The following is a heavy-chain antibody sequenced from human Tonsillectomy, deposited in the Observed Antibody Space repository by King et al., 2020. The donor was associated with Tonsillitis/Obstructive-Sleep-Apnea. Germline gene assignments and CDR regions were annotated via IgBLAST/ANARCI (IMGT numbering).Heavy chain of an antibody. CDR1: GFTFSSYE. CDR3: ARVGERSSGWGGYYYYYYMDV. J-gene: IGHJ6*03. CDR2: ISSSGSTI. V-gene: IGHV3-48*03. D-gene: IGHD6-19*01. Sequence: VQLVESGGGLVQPGGSLRLSCAASGFTFSSYEMNWVRQAPGKGLEWVSYISSSGSTIYYADSVKGRFTISRDNAKNSLYLQMNSLRAEDTAVYYCARVGERSSGWGGYYYYYYMDVWGKGTTVTVSS.